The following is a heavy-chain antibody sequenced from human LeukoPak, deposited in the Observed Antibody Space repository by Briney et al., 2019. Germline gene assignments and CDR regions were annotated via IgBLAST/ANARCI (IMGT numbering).Heavy chain of an antibody. CDR1: GVSISNSY. D-gene: IGHD3-10*01. CDR2: IYYNGST. J-gene: IGHJ4*02. Sequence: SETLSLTCTVSGVSISNSYWSWIRQPPGKGLEWIGYIYYNGSTNYNPSLKSRVTISVDTSKNHFSPKLSSVTAADTAVYYCARQLVLLWFGDTNYFDYWGQGTLVTVSS. CDR3: ARQLVLLWFGDTNYFDY. V-gene: IGHV4-59*08.